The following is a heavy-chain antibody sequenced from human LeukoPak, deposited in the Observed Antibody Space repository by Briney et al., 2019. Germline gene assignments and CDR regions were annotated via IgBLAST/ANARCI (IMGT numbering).Heavy chain of an antibody. D-gene: IGHD3-22*01. J-gene: IGHJ4*02. CDR1: AFTFSNYA. V-gene: IGHV3-30*04. CDR2: ISYDGSHK. Sequence: RGSLRLSCAASAFTFSNYAMHWVRQAPGKGLEWVALISYDGSHKYYADSVKGRFTISRDNSKNTLYLQMNSLRAEDTAVYYCATGYYYDSSGYYRFDYWGQGTLVTVSS. CDR3: ATGYYYDSSGYYRFDY.